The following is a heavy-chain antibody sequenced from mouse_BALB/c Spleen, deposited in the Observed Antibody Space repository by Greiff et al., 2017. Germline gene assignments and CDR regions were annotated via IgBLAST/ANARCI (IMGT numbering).Heavy chain of an antibody. CDR1: GFTFSSYT. V-gene: IGHV5-9*03. Sequence: EVKLQESGGGLVKPGGSLKLSCAASGFTFSSYTMSWVRQTPEKRLEWVATISSGGGNTYYPDSVKGRFTISRDNAKNNLYLQMSSLRSEDTALYYCASSYGYFAYWGQGTLVTVSA. D-gene: IGHD1-2*01. J-gene: IGHJ3*01. CDR2: ISSGGGNT. CDR3: ASSYGYFAY.